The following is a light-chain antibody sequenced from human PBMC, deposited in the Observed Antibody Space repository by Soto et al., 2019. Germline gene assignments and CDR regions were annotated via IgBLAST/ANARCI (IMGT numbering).Light chain of an antibody. CDR1: SSNIGAGYD. Sequence: QSVLTQPPSVSGAPGQRVTISCTGSSSNIGAGYDVHWYQQLPGTAPKLLIYGNSNRPSGVPDRFSGSKSGTSASLAITGLRAKDEADYYCQSYDSSLSAFYVFGTGTKVTVL. V-gene: IGLV1-40*01. CDR3: QSYDSSLSAFYV. J-gene: IGLJ1*01. CDR2: GNS.